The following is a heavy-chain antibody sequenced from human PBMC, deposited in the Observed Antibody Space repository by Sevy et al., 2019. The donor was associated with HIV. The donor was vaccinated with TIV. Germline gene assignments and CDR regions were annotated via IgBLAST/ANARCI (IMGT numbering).Heavy chain of an antibody. V-gene: IGHV2-5*02. J-gene: IGHJ4*02. CDR2: IYWDDDK. D-gene: IGHD6-19*01. CDR3: AHRAVTGTLDY. CDR1: GFSPSTSGVG. Sequence: SGPTLVKPTQTLTLTCTFSGFSPSTSGVGVGWVRQPLGKALEWLELIYWDDDKRYSPSLKSRLTITKDTSKNQVVLTMTDMDPVAAATYYCAHRAVTGTLDYWGQGSLVTVSS.